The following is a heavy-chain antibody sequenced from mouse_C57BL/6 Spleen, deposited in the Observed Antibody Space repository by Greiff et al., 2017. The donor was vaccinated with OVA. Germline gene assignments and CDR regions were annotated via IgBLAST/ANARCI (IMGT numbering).Heavy chain of an antibody. CDR3: ARRYSNYWYFDV. V-gene: IGHV1-18*01. D-gene: IGHD2-5*01. CDR1: GYTFTDYN. CDR2: INPNNGGT. J-gene: IGHJ1*03. Sequence: VQLQQSGPELVKPGASVKIPCKASGYTFTDYNMDWVKQSPGKSLEWIGDINPNNGGTIYNQKFKGKATLTVDKSSSTAYMELRSLTSEDTAVYYCARRYSNYWYFDVWGTGTTVTVSS.